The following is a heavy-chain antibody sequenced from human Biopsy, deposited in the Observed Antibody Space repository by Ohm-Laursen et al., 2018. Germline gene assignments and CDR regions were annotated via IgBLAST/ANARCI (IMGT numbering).Heavy chain of an antibody. Sequence: SETLSLTCTVSGGSFTGHYWTWIRQPPGKGLEWIGHISHTGYTSYKSSLKSRVTISLDTSRKHFSLRLTSLAAADTAVDYCARGSNEYGGLYFPHWGQGTLVTVSS. CDR2: ISHTGYT. D-gene: IGHD4-17*01. CDR1: GGSFTGHY. V-gene: IGHV4-59*11. J-gene: IGHJ1*01. CDR3: ARGSNEYGGLYFPH.